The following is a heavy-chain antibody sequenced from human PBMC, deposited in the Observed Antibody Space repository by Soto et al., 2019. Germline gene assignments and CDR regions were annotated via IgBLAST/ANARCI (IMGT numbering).Heavy chain of an antibody. CDR1: GFTFSSYA. CDR2: ISGSGGST. V-gene: IGHV3-23*01. D-gene: IGHD3-9*01. CDR3: AKDQDILTHTPDY. J-gene: IGHJ4*02. Sequence: EVQLLESGGGLVQPGGSLRLSCAASGFTFSSYAMSWVRQAPGKGLEWVSAISGSGGSTYYADSVKGRLTISRDNSKNALYLQMNSLRAEDTAVYYCAKDQDILTHTPDYWGQGTLVTVSS.